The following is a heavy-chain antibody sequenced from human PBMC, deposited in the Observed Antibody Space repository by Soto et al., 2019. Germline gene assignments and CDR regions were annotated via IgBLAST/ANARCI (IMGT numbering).Heavy chain of an antibody. CDR3: ACWRLQEHAYDI. Sequence: DVQLVESGGGLIQPGGSLRLSCAAFGLTVSGKKYLAWVRQAPGKGLEWLSGLYDVDGTYYADSVKGRFTVSRDSSKSVVYLQLNSLRPDDTAVYFCACWRLQEHAYDIWGLGTTVTVSS. CDR1: GLTVSGKKY. J-gene: IGHJ3*02. D-gene: IGHD2-21*02. V-gene: IGHV3-53*01. CDR2: LYDVDGT.